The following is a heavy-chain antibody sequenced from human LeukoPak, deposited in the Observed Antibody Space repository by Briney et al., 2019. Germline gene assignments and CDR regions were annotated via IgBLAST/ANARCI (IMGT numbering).Heavy chain of an antibody. J-gene: IGHJ4*02. V-gene: IGHV4-39*01. CDR2: IYYSGST. CDR1: GGSISSSSYY. D-gene: IGHD2/OR15-2a*01. Sequence: SETLSLTCTVSGGSISSSSYYWGWIRQPPGKGLEWIGSIYYSGSTYYNPSLKSRVTISVDTSKNQFSLKLSSVTAADTAVYYCARHFYRPIKLYYFDYWGQGTLVTVSS. CDR3: ARHFYRPIKLYYFDY.